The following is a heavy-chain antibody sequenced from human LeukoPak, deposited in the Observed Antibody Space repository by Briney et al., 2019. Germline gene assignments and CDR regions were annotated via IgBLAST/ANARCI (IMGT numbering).Heavy chain of an antibody. V-gene: IGHV4-30-4*07. J-gene: IGHJ4*02. CDR3: ARDGYLAVDY. Sequence: PSETCSLTSAFSVASISGGGYSWSWIRQPPGKGLEWIGYIFYSGTTYYNPSLKSRITISVDTSKNQFSLKLSSVTAADTAVYYCARDGYLAVDYWGQGTLLTVSS. CDR1: VASISGGGYS. CDR2: IFYSGTT. D-gene: IGHD2-2*03.